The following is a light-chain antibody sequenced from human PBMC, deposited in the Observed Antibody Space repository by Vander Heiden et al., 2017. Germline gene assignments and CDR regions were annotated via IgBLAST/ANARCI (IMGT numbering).Light chain of an antibody. V-gene: IGKV3-15*01. CDR3: QHYDNWPPSIT. J-gene: IGKJ3*01. CDR1: QSIGSN. CDR2: GAS. Sequence: EIVLTQSPVILSVFPGEGATLSCRASQSIGSNLAWYQQRPGQAPRILIYGASNRATNVPGRFSGSGSGTEFSLTISSLQSEDFALYFCQHYDNWPPSITFGPGTRVDLK.